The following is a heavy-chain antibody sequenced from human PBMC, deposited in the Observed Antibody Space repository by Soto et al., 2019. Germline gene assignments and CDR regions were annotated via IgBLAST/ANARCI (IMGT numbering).Heavy chain of an antibody. CDR1: GGSISSGGYY. CDR2: IYYSGST. V-gene: IGHV4-31*03. D-gene: IGHD3-22*01. J-gene: IGHJ4*02. CDR3: ARSITMIVVAPGVYFDY. Sequence: SETLSLTCTVSGGSISSGGYYWSWIRQHPGKGLEWIGYIYYSGSTYYNPSLKSRVTISVDTSKNQFSLKLSSVTAADTAVYYCARSITMIVVAPGVYFDYWGQATLVTVSS.